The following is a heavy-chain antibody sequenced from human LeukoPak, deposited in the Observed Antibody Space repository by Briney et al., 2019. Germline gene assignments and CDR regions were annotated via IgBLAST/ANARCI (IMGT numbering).Heavy chain of an antibody. Sequence: GGSLRLSCAASGFTFSSYAMSWVRQAPGKGLEWVSAISGSGGSTYYADSVKGRFTISRDNAKNSLYLQMNSLRAEDTAVYYCARVGGDYGDNYGMDVWGQGTTVTVSS. CDR3: ARVGGDYGDNYGMDV. J-gene: IGHJ6*02. D-gene: IGHD4-17*01. V-gene: IGHV3-23*01. CDR1: GFTFSSYA. CDR2: ISGSGGST.